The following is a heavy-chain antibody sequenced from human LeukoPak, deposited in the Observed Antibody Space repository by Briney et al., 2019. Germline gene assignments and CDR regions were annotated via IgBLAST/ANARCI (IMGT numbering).Heavy chain of an antibody. D-gene: IGHD2-15*01. V-gene: IGHV4-30-4*01. CDR2: IYYSGST. CDR1: GGSISSGDYY. J-gene: IGHJ4*02. CDR3: ARVAYGSFYYFDY. Sequence: SETLSLACTVSGGSISSGDYYWSWLRQPPGKGLEWIGYIYYSGSTYYDPSLKSRVTISVDTSNNQFSLKLSSVTAADTAVYYCARVAYGSFYYFDYWGQGTRVTVSS.